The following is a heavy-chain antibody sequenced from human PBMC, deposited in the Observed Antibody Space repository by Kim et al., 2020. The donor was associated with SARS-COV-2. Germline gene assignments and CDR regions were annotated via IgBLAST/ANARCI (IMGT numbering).Heavy chain of an antibody. J-gene: IGHJ4*02. CDR3: TSGYSSSWYSDYFDY. V-gene: IGHV3-49*04. Sequence: GGSLRLSCTASGFTFGDYAMSWVRQAPGKGLEWVGFIRSKAYGGTTEYAASVKGRFTISRDDSKSIAYLQMNSLKTEDTAVYYCTSGYSSSWYSDYFDYWGQGTLVTVAS. D-gene: IGHD6-13*01. CDR2: IRSKAYGGTT. CDR1: GFTFGDYA.